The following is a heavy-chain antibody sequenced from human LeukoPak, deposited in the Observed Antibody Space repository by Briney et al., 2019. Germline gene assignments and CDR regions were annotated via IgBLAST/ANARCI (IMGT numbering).Heavy chain of an antibody. V-gene: IGHV1-8*03. CDR3: ARWSLGTDQAAIPFDY. J-gene: IGHJ4*02. Sequence: ASVKVSCKASGYTFTSYDIHWVRQATGQGLEWMGWMNPNSGNTGYAQKFQGRVTITRNTSISTAYMELSSLRSEDTAVYYCARWSLGTDQAAIPFDYWGQGTLVTVSS. D-gene: IGHD2-21*02. CDR2: MNPNSGNT. CDR1: GYTFTSYD.